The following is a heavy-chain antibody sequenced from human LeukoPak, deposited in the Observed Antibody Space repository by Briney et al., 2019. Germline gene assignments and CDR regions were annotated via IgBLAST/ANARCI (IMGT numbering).Heavy chain of an antibody. CDR2: MNPNSGNT. J-gene: IGHJ4*02. CDR3: ASYSAYAQ. D-gene: IGHD5-12*01. CDR1: GGTFSSYA. V-gene: IGHV1-8*03. Sequence: ASVKVSCKASGGTFSSYAINWVRQATGQGLEWMGWMNPNSGNTGYAQKFQGRVTITRNTSISTAYMELSSLTSEDTAVYYCASYSAYAQWGQGTLVTVSS.